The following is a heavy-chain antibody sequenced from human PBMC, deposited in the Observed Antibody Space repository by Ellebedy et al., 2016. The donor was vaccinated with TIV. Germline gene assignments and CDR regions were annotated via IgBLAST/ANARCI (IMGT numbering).Heavy chain of an antibody. J-gene: IGHJ4*02. CDR1: GFTFDTFW. Sequence: GGSLRLSCAASGFTFDTFWMTWVRQAPGKGLEWVANINQDGDKNYYLDSLKGRFTISRENAKNSLYLQMNSLRAGDTAVYYCAKDLGPKVAGPDYWGQGTLVTVSS. D-gene: IGHD6-19*01. CDR3: AKDLGPKVAGPDY. CDR2: INQDGDKN. V-gene: IGHV3-7*01.